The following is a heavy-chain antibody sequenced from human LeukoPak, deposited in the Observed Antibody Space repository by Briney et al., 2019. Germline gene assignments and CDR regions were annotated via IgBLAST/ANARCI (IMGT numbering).Heavy chain of an antibody. V-gene: IGHV3-66*02. J-gene: IGHJ4*02. Sequence: GGSLRLSCAASGFTVSSNYMSWVRQAPGKGLEWVSVVYSGGSTYYADSVKGRFTISRDNSKNTLYLQMNSLRAEDTAVYYCARDLSYSSSRGYFDYWGQGTLVTVSS. CDR1: GFTVSSNY. CDR2: VYSGGST. D-gene: IGHD6-13*01. CDR3: ARDLSYSSSRGYFDY.